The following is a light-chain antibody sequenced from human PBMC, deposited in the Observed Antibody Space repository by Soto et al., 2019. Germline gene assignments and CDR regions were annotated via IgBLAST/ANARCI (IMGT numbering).Light chain of an antibody. Sequence: QSVLSQPPSASGSLGQSVTISCTGSSSDVGGYKYVSWYQQHPGTAPKLMIYEVSKRPPGVPDRFSRSKSGNTASLTVSGLQADDEADYYCSSYAGSTDFVFGTGTKLTVL. CDR3: SSYAGSTDFV. V-gene: IGLV2-8*01. J-gene: IGLJ1*01. CDR1: SSDVGGYKY. CDR2: EVS.